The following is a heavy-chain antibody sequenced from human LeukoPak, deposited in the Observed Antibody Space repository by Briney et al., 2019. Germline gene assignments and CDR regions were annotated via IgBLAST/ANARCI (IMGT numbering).Heavy chain of an antibody. J-gene: IGHJ4*02. Sequence: PSETLSLTCTVSGGSISSYYWSWIRQPPGKGLEWIGEINHSGSTNYNPSLKSRVTISVDTSKNQFSLKLSSVTAADTAVYYCARTFYGSGSYEYWGQGTLVTVSS. V-gene: IGHV4-34*01. CDR2: INHSGST. CDR3: ARTFYGSGSYEY. CDR1: GGSISSYY. D-gene: IGHD3-10*01.